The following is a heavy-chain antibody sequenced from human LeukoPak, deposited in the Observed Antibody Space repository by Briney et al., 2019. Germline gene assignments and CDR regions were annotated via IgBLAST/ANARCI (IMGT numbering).Heavy chain of an antibody. CDR2: INPNSGGT. V-gene: IGHV1-2*02. D-gene: IGHD1-1*01. CDR3: ARVWRENWNDVTTIFDY. CDR1: GYTFTGYY. J-gene: IGHJ4*02. Sequence: AATVKVSCKASGYTFTGYYMHWVRQAPGQGLEWMGWINPNSGGTNYAQKFQGRVTMTRDTSISTAYMELSRLRSDDTAVYYCARVWRENWNDVTTIFDYWGQGTLVTVSS.